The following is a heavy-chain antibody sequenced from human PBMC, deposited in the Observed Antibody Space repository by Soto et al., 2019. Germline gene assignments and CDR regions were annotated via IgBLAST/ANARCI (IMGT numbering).Heavy chain of an antibody. CDR2: IIPIFGTA. Sequence: GASVKVSCKASGGTFSSYAISWVRQAPGQGLEWMGGIIPIFGTANYAQKFQGRVTITADESTSTAYMELSSLRSEDTAVYYCARDPHSLTAYSYGSIDYYYGMDVWGQGTTVTVSS. D-gene: IGHD5-18*01. V-gene: IGHV1-69*13. J-gene: IGHJ6*02. CDR3: ARDPHSLTAYSYGSIDYYYGMDV. CDR1: GGTFSSYA.